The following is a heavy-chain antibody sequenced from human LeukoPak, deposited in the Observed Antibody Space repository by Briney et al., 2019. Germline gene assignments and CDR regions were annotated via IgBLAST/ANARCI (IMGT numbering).Heavy chain of an antibody. D-gene: IGHD3-10*01. Sequence: SGGSLRLSCAASGFTFSSYEMNWVRQAPGKGLEWVSYTSTSGTTLYYADSVKGRFTISRDNAKTSLYLQMNSLRAEDTAVYYCARDGEGTSLSFFDYWGLGTLVTVSA. CDR3: ARDGEGTSLSFFDY. CDR1: GFTFSSYE. CDR2: TSTSGTTL. J-gene: IGHJ4*02. V-gene: IGHV3-48*03.